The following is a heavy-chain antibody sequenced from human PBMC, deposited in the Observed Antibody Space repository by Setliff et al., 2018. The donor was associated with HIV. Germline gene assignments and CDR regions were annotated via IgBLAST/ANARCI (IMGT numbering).Heavy chain of an antibody. D-gene: IGHD2-8*01. CDR1: GYSFSNYD. V-gene: IGHV1-8*03. Sequence: ASVKVSCKASGYSFSNYDTNWMRQATGQGPEWVGWVNPKSGNTGYSQKFQGRLTLTRNTSLSTTYMELSNLTSDDTAVYYCARGRWNNGHSGVDYWGQGTLVTVSS. CDR2: VNPKSGNT. J-gene: IGHJ4*02. CDR3: ARGRWNNGHSGVDY.